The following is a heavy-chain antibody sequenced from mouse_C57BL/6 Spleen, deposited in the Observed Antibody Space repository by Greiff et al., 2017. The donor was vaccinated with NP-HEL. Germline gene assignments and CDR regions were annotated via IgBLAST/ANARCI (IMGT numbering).Heavy chain of an antibody. CDR3: TRYSGDAMDY. V-gene: IGHV5-9-1*02. Sequence: EVKVVESGEGLVKPGGSLKLSCAASGFTISSYALSWVRQTPEKRLEWVAYISSGGDYIYYADTVKGRFTISRDNSRNTLYLQISSLKTEDTAMYYSTRYSGDAMDYWGQGTSVTVSS. CDR1: GFTISSYA. J-gene: IGHJ4*01. D-gene: IGHD3-1*01. CDR2: ISSGGDYI.